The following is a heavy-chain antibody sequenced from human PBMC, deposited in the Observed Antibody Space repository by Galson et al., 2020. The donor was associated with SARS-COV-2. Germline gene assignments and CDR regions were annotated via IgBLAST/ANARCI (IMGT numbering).Heavy chain of an antibody. CDR3: ARQILTGYYSFYYFDY. D-gene: IGHD3-9*01. CDR1: GGSISSSSYY. CDR2: INYSDSN. V-gene: IGHV4-39*01. J-gene: IGHJ4*02. Sequence: SETLSLTCTVSGGSISSSSYYWGCNRPPTGEGLEWIGSINYSDSNYYNPSLTSRVTMSVDTSKNQFSLNLSSVTAADAAVYYCARQILTGYYSFYYFDYWGQGTLVTVSS.